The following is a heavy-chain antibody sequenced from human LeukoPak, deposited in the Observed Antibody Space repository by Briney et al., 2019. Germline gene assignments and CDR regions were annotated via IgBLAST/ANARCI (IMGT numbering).Heavy chain of an antibody. V-gene: IGHV3-7*01. CDR3: TRDRNYYDSSGYYDAFDI. Sequence: GGSLRLSCAASGFTFSSYWMIWVRQAPGKGLEWVANIKEDGSKIYYVDSVKGRFTISRDNAKNSLYLQMNSLRAEDTAVYFCTRDRNYYDSSGYYDAFDIWGQGTMVTASS. CDR1: GFTFSSYW. D-gene: IGHD3-22*01. J-gene: IGHJ3*02. CDR2: IKEDGSKI.